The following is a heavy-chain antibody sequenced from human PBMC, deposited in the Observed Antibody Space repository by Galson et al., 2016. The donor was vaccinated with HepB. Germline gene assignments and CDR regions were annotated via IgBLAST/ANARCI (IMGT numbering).Heavy chain of an antibody. CDR2: IYKTGST. D-gene: IGHD1-14*01. J-gene: IGHJ4*02. Sequence: SETLSLTCNVSGGSISSYFWSWIRQTPGKELEWIGYIYKTGSTNYSPSLKSRVSISVGTSRNQFSLKVRSVTAADTAVYYCARGVTGTPYFDFWGQGALVTVSS. CDR1: GGSISSYF. V-gene: IGHV4-59*01. CDR3: ARGVTGTPYFDF.